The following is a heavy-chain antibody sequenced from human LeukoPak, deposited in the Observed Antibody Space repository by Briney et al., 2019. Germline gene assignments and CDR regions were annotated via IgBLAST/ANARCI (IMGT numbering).Heavy chain of an antibody. CDR1: GFTFSSYS. D-gene: IGHD3-22*01. CDR2: ISSSSSYI. CDR3: ARDYNYYDSSGYLRGAFDI. Sequence: GGSLRLSCAASGFTFSSYSMNWVRQAPGKGLEWVSSISSSSSYIYYADSVKGRFTTSRDNAKNSLYLQMNSLRAEDTAVYYCARDYNYYDSSGYLRGAFDIWGQGTMVTVSS. J-gene: IGHJ3*02. V-gene: IGHV3-21*01.